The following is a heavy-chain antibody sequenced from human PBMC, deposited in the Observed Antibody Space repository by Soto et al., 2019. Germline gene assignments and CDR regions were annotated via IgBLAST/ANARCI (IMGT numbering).Heavy chain of an antibody. D-gene: IGHD6-19*01. V-gene: IGHV4-4*02. Sequence: QVQLQESGPGLVKPSGTLSLTCAVSGDSVSSPYYWCWVRQPPGKGLEWIGEVFHTGTTGYNPSLRGRVTISMDKSNNQFSLDLSYVTAADTAVYYCARSAGWYAVHSWGPGTLVIVSS. CDR3: ARSAGWYAVHS. J-gene: IGHJ4*02. CDR1: GDSVSSPYY. CDR2: VFHTGTT.